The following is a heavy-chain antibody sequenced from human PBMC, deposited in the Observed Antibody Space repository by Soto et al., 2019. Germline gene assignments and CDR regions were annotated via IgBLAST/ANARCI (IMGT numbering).Heavy chain of an antibody. CDR2: INAGNGKT. D-gene: IGHD2-21*02. Sequence: ASVKVSCKASGYTFTNYAIHWVRQAPGQRLEWMGWINAGNGKTKYSQNFQGRVTITRDTSASTAYMEVSSLRSEDTAVYYCARSIVVVTALDYWGQGTLVTVSS. CDR3: ARSIVVVTALDY. CDR1: GYTFTNYA. V-gene: IGHV1-3*01. J-gene: IGHJ4*02.